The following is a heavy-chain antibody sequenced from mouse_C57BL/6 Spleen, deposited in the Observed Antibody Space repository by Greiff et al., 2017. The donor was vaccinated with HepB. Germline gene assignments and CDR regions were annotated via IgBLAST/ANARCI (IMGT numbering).Heavy chain of an antibody. J-gene: IGHJ3*01. CDR2: ISSGSSTI. CDR1: GFTFSDYG. Sequence: EVKLVESGGGLVKPGGSLKLSCAASGFTFSDYGMHWVRQAPEKGLEWVAYISSGSSTIYYADTVKGRFTISRDNAKNTLFLQMTSLRSEDTAMYYCASVPPYWGQGTLVTVSA. V-gene: IGHV5-17*01. CDR3: ASVPPY.